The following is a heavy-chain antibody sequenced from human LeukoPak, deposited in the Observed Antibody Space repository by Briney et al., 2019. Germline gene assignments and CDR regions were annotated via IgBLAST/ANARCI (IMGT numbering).Heavy chain of an antibody. CDR2: IIPIFGTA. D-gene: IGHD2-2*01. V-gene: IGHV1-69*01. Sequence: ASVKVSCKASGGTFSSYAISWVRQAPGQGLEWMGGIIPIFGTANYAQKFQGRVTITADESTSTAYMELSSLRSEDTAVYCCARGPIVVVPAAHNWFDPWGQGTLVTVSS. CDR1: GGTFSSYA. CDR3: ARGPIVVVPAAHNWFDP. J-gene: IGHJ5*02.